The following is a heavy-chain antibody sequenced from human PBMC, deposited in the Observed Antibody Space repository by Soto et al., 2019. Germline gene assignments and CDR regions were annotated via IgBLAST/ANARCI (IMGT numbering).Heavy chain of an antibody. J-gene: IGHJ3*02. CDR3: TRRTGQAFDI. Sequence: GGSLRLSCAASGFTFSSYSMNWVRQAPGKGLEWVSSISSSSSNIYYADSVKGRFTISRDNAKNTMYLQMNSLRGEDTAVYYCTRRTGQAFDIWGQGTMVTVSS. V-gene: IGHV3-21*06. D-gene: IGHD1-1*01. CDR1: GFTFSSYS. CDR2: ISSSSSNI.